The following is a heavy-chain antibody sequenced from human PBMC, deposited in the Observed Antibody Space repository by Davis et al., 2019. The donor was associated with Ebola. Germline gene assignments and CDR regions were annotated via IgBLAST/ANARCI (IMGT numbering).Heavy chain of an antibody. CDR1: GFTVSSNY. V-gene: IGHV3-66*01. Sequence: GGSLRLSCAASGFTVSSNYMSWVRQAPEKGLESVSIIYSGGSTYYADSVKGRFTISRDNSKNTLYLQMNSLRAEDTAVYYCERVQTGLAAVRPYYYGMDVWGQGTTVTVSS. J-gene: IGHJ6*02. CDR3: ERVQTGLAAVRPYYYGMDV. D-gene: IGHD6-13*01. CDR2: IYSGGST.